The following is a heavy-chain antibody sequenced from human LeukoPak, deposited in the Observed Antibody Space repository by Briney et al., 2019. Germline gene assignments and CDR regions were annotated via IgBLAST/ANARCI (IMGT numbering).Heavy chain of an antibody. CDR1: GGSFSGYY. CDR2: INHFGST. CDR3: ARGYRAPQTFYSYHYFDY. D-gene: IGHD5-18*01. Sequence: PSETLSLTCAVYGGSFSGYYWNWIRQPPGKGLEWIGEINHFGSTNYNLSLKSRVTISGDTSKKQFSLKVNSLTAADTAVYYCARGYRAPQTFYSYHYFDYWAQGALVTVSS. V-gene: IGHV4-34*01. J-gene: IGHJ4*02.